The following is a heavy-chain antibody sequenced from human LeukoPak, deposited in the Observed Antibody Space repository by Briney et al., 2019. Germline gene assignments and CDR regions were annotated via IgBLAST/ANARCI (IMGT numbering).Heavy chain of an antibody. Sequence: GGSLRLSCAASGFTFSDYYMSWIHQAPGKGLEWVSYISSSGSTIYYADSVKGRFTISRDNAKNSLYLQMNSLRAEDTAVYYCARLVSSSREYNWFDPWGQGTLVTVSS. CDR1: GFTFSDYY. CDR3: ARLVSSSREYNWFDP. J-gene: IGHJ5*02. V-gene: IGHV3-11*04. D-gene: IGHD6-13*01. CDR2: ISSSGSTI.